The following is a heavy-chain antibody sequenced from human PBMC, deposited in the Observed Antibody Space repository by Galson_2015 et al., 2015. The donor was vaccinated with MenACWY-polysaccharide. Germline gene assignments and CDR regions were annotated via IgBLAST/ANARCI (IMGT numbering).Heavy chain of an antibody. V-gene: IGHV3-49*03. J-gene: IGHJ4*02. CDR3: TRNRALGS. Sequence: SLRLSCAASGFTFGDYAMAWFRQAPGKGLEWVGFIRCKASGETTGYAASVKCRFTISRDYSKSTAYLQMNSLQTEDTGILYCTRNRALGSWGQGTLVTVSS. CDR2: IRCKASGETT. D-gene: IGHD3-10*01. CDR1: GFTFGDYA.